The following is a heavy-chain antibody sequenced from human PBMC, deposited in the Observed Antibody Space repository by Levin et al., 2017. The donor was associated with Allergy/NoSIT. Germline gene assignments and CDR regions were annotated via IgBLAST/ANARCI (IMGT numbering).Heavy chain of an antibody. Sequence: GESLKISCAASGFTFSTYAMSWVRQAPGKGLEWVSVISAGGGNTKYAESVKGRFTISRDNSKDTLYLQMNSLTAEDTAVYYCAKAGSSWYIEIDHWGQGTLVTVSS. CDR1: GFTFSTYA. J-gene: IGHJ4*02. CDR2: ISAGGGNT. CDR3: AKAGSSWYIEIDH. D-gene: IGHD6-13*01. V-gene: IGHV3-23*01.